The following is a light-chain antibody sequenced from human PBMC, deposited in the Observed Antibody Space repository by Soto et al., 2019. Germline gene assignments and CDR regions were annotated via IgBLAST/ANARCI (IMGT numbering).Light chain of an antibody. Sequence: EIVLTQSPATLSLSPGERATLSCRASQSVSSYLAWYQQKPGQAPRLLLYDASNRATGIPARFSGSGSGTDFTLTISSLEPEAFAVYYCQQRSNWPPLGTFGQGTKLEIK. CDR2: DAS. CDR3: QQRSNWPPLGT. CDR1: QSVSSY. V-gene: IGKV3-11*01. J-gene: IGKJ2*02.